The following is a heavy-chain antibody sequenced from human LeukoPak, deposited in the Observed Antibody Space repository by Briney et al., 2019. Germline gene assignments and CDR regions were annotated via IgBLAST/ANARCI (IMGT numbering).Heavy chain of an antibody. CDR3: ARVGNSGSFYYFDC. Sequence: GGSLRLSWPPPDSTFEVFAVAWVRHPPGRGLGGVSGINWNGATPSYADSVKGRFTISRDNAKNSLSLQMNSLRAEDTAFYYCARVGNSGSFYYFDCWGQGTLVTVSS. D-gene: IGHD1-26*01. V-gene: IGHV3-20*04. CDR1: DSTFEVFA. J-gene: IGHJ4*02. CDR2: INWNGATP.